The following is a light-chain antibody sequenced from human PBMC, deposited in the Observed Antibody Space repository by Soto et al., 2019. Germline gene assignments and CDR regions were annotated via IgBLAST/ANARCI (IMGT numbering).Light chain of an antibody. CDR3: QSYDSSLSGSRV. Sequence: QSVLTQPPSVSGAPGQRVTISCTGSSSHSGAGYDVHWYQQLPGTAPKLLIYGNSNRPSGVPDRFSGSKSGTSASLAITGLQAEDEADYYCQSYDSSLSGSRVFGGGTQLTVL. CDR1: SSHSGAGYD. J-gene: IGLJ3*02. CDR2: GNS. V-gene: IGLV1-40*01.